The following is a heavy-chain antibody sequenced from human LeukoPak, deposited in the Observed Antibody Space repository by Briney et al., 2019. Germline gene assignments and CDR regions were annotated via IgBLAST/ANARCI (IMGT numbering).Heavy chain of an antibody. J-gene: IGHJ4*02. Sequence: GGSLRLSCAASGFAFDTYALSWVRQAPGKGLEWVSSISSGYSTVYADSVKGRFTISRDNSKSTPFLQMNRLRPDDTAVYYCAKAGCSSTTCYSNCWGQGTLVAVSS. V-gene: IGHV3-23*01. CDR2: ISSGYST. D-gene: IGHD2-2*01. CDR3: AKAGCSSTTCYSNC. CDR1: GFAFDTYA.